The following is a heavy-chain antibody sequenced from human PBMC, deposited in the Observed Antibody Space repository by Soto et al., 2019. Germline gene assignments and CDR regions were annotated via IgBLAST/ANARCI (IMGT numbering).Heavy chain of an antibody. J-gene: IGHJ4*02. D-gene: IGHD6-19*01. CDR2: IYWDDDK. CDR3: AHIVVAGLGYYFDY. V-gene: IGHV2-5*02. Sequence: QITLKESGPTLVKPTQTLTLTCTFSGFSLSSTRMAVGWIRQPPGKALEWLALIYWDDDKRYSPFLKSRLTSSNDTSKNQVVLTMSNMAPVDTARYYCAHIVVAGLGYYFDYWGQGTLVTVSS. CDR1: GFSLSSTRMA.